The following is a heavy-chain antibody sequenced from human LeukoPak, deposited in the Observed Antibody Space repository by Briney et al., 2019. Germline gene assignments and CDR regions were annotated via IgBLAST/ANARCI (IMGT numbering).Heavy chain of an antibody. J-gene: IGHJ4*02. Sequence: PGGSLRLSCVASGFTFSSYAMSWVRQAPGKGLEWVSAISGSGGSTYYADSVKGRFTTSRDNSKNTLYLQMNSLKAEDTAVYYSAKDLVVVPAAIDYWGQGTLVTVSS. D-gene: IGHD2-2*01. CDR1: GFTFSSYA. CDR2: ISGSGGST. V-gene: IGHV3-23*01. CDR3: AKDLVVVPAAIDY.